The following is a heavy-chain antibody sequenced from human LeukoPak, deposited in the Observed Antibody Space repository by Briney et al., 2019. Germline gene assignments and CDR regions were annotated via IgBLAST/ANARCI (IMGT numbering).Heavy chain of an antibody. J-gene: IGHJ6*02. D-gene: IGHD4-17*01. CDR1: GGSISSYY. V-gene: IGHV4-59*08. CDR2: IYYSGST. CDR3: ARQVYSSYGDYPYGMDV. Sequence: SETLSLTCTVSGGSISSYYWSWIRQPPGKGLEWIGYIYYSGSTNYNPSLKSRVTISVDTSKSQFSLKLSSVTAADTAVYYCARQVYSSYGDYPYGMDVWGQGTTVTVSS.